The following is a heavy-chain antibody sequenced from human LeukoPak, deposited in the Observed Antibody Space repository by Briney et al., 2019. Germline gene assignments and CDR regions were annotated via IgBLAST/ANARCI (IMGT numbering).Heavy chain of an antibody. CDR3: AREGIVATLDY. CDR1: GFSFSNYG. Sequence: GGSLRLSCAASGFSFSNYGMHWVRQAPGKGLEWVAVIWYDGVNKYYADSVKGRFTISRDMPKNTLYLQMNSLRAEDTAVYYCAREGIVATLDYWGQGSLVTVSS. CDR2: IWYDGVNK. D-gene: IGHD5-12*01. V-gene: IGHV3-33*01. J-gene: IGHJ4*02.